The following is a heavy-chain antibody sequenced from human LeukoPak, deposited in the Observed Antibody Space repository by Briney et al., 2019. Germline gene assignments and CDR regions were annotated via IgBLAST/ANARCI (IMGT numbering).Heavy chain of an antibody. J-gene: IGHJ4*02. CDR2: ISGSGGST. Sequence: PGGSLRLSCAASGFTFSSYAMSWVRQAPGKGLEWVSAISGSGGSTYYADSVKGRFTISRDNSKNTLYLQMNSLRAEDTAVYYCARQGIVVVTKIPYFDYWGQGTLVTVPS. V-gene: IGHV3-23*01. D-gene: IGHD3-22*01. CDR1: GFTFSSYA. CDR3: ARQGIVVVTKIPYFDY.